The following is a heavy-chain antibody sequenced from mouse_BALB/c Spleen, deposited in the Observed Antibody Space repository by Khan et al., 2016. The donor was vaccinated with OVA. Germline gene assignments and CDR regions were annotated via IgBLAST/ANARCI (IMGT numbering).Heavy chain of an antibody. CDR2: IDPYDSET. V-gene: IGHV1-52*01. CDR3: ARNPFAY. Sequence: VQLQQSGTELVRPGTSVKLSCKASGYTFTSYWMNWIKQRPEQGLEWIGRIDPYDSETHYNQKFKDTAILTVDKSSHTAYMQLSSLTSEDSAVYYCARNPFAYWGQGTLVTVSA. J-gene: IGHJ3*01. CDR1: GYTFTSYW.